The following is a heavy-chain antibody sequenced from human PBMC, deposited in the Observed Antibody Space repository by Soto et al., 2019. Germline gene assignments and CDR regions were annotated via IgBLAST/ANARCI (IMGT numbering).Heavy chain of an antibody. Sequence: QVQLVQSGAEVKKPGASVKVSCKASGYTFTGYYMHWVRQAPGQGLEWMGWINPNSGGTNYAQEFQGWVTMTRDTAISKAYMGLSRLRSDDTAVYYCARDLRLVSYYYYGMDVWGQGTTVTVSS. D-gene: IGHD3-3*01. CDR1: GYTFTGYY. CDR3: ARDLRLVSYYYYGMDV. J-gene: IGHJ6*02. V-gene: IGHV1-2*04. CDR2: INPNSGGT.